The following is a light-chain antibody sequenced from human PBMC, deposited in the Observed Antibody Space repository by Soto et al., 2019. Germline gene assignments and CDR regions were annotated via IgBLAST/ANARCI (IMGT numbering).Light chain of an antibody. Sequence: EIVMTQSPATLSLSRGEIATLSCRASQSVGSSLAWFQQKPGQPPRLLIYDASNRATGIPARFSGSGSGTDFTLTISSLEPEDFAVYYCQQRGSWPQLTFDGGTKVDIK. V-gene: IGKV3-11*01. CDR2: DAS. CDR1: QSVGSS. J-gene: IGKJ4*01. CDR3: QQRGSWPQLT.